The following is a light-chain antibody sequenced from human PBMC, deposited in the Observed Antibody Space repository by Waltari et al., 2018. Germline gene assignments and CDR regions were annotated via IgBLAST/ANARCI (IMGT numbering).Light chain of an antibody. CDR3: SSYGGINNSPYV. CDR1: SSDDGSVDF. CDR2: EVS. Sequence: QSAFTKPPCASGSPGQSGTISCTGTSSDDGSVDFVAWYQQFPGKAPKLIIWEVSRRPSGVPDRFSGSKSGNTASLTVSGLQAEDEADYYCSSYGGINNSPYVFGTGTKVTV. V-gene: IGLV2-8*01. J-gene: IGLJ1*01.